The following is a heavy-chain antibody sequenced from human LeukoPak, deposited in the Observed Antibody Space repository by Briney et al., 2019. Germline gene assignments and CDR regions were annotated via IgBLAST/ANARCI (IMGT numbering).Heavy chain of an antibody. CDR2: IYPGDSDT. Sequence: GESLKISCKGSGYSFTSYWIGWVRQMPGKGLEGMGIIYPGDSDTRYSPSFQGQVTISADKSISTAYRQWSSLKASDTAMYYCARRDSSGYDAFDIWGQGTMVTVPS. J-gene: IGHJ3*02. CDR1: GYSFTSYW. D-gene: IGHD6-19*01. V-gene: IGHV5-51*01. CDR3: ARRDSSGYDAFDI.